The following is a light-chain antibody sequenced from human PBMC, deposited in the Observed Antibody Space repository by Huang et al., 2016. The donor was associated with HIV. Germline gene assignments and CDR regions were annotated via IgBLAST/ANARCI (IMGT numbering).Light chain of an antibody. CDR3: QQRSTWPRT. J-gene: IGKJ2*01. V-gene: IGKV3-11*01. Sequence: EIVLTQSPATLSLSPGERATLSCRASQTISTYLAWYQQKPGQAPRLLIYDAFTGAPGLPARFSGSGSGTDFTLTISSLEPEDFAVYYCQQRSTWPRTFGQGTKLEFK. CDR2: DAF. CDR1: QTISTY.